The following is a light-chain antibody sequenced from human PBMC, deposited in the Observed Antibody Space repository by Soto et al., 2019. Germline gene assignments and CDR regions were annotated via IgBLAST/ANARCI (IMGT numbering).Light chain of an antibody. J-gene: IGKJ1*01. CDR3: QQSYGNPRT. Sequence: DIQMTQSPSSLSASVGDRVTIACRASQSISSHLNWYQQQPGKAPNLLIYAASSLQSGVPSRFSGSGFGTDFTLTISSLQPEDFATYYCQQSYGNPRTFGPGTKVDIK. V-gene: IGKV1-39*01. CDR2: AAS. CDR1: QSISSH.